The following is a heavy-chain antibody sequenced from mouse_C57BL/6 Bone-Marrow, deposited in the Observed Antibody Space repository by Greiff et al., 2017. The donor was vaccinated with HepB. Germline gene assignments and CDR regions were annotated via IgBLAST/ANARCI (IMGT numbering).Heavy chain of an antibody. J-gene: IGHJ2*01. Sequence: EVQLQQSGPGLVKPSQSLSLTCSVTGYSITSGYYWNWIRQFPGNKLEWMGYISYDGSNNYNPSLKNRISITRDTSKNQFFLKLNSVTTEDTATYYCARDGSYYSNYDYWGQGTTLTVSS. D-gene: IGHD2-5*01. V-gene: IGHV3-6*01. CDR2: ISYDGSN. CDR3: ARDGSYYSNYDY. CDR1: GYSITSGYY.